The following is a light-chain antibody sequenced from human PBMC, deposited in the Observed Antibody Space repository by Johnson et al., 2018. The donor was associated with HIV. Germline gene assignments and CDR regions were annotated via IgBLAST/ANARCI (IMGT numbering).Light chain of an antibody. CDR1: SSNIGNNY. CDR3: GTWDSSLSAYV. CDR2: ENN. Sequence: QSVLTQPPSVSAAPGQKVTISCSGSSSNIGNNYVSWYRQLPGTAPKLLIYENNKRPSGIPDRFSGSKSGTSATLGITGLPTGDEADYYCGTWDSSLSAYVFGTGTRVTV. V-gene: IGLV1-51*01. J-gene: IGLJ1*01.